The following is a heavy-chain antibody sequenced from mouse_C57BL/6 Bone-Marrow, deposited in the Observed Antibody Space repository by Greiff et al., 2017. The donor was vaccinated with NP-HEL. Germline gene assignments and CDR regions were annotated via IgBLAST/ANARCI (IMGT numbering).Heavy chain of an antibody. J-gene: IGHJ4*01. CDR1: GFTFTDYY. V-gene: IGHV7-3*01. CDR2: IRNKANGYTT. CDR3: ARYVYYYGSSHYYAMDY. Sequence: EVKLMESGGGLVQPGGSLSLSCAASGFTFTDYYMSWVRQPPGKALEWLGFIRNKANGYTTEYSASVKGRFTISRDNSQSILYLQMNALRAEDSATYYCARYVYYYGSSHYYAMDYWCQGTSVTVSS. D-gene: IGHD1-1*01.